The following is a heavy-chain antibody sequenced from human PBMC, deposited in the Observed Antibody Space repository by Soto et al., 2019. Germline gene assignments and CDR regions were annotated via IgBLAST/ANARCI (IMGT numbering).Heavy chain of an antibody. CDR1: GYSFTSYW. CDR3: ARDYYDSSGYPWSYYGMDV. D-gene: IGHD3-22*01. J-gene: IGHJ6*02. Sequence: GESLKISCKGSGYSFTSYWIGWVRQMPGKGLEWMGIIYPGDSDTRYSPSFQGQVTISADKSISTAYLQWSSLKASDTAMYYCARDYYDSSGYPWSYYGMDVWGQGTTVTVSS. V-gene: IGHV5-51*01. CDR2: IYPGDSDT.